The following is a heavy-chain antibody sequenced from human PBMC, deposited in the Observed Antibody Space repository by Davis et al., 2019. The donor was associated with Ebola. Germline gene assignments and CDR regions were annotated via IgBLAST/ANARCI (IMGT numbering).Heavy chain of an antibody. D-gene: IGHD4-11*01. J-gene: IGHJ2*01. V-gene: IGHV4-59*01. CDR2: IYYSGST. CDR3: AREATVTYWCFDL. Sequence: MPPQTLSPTCPLSAASITSYYWSWIRQPPGKGLEWIGYIYYSGSTNYNTTLKSRATISVDTSQNQFSLKLNSVTAADTAVYYCAREATVTYWCFDLWGRGTLVTVSS. CDR1: AASITSYY.